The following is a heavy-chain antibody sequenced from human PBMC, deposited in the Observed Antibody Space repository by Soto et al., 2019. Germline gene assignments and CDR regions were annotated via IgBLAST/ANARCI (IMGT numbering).Heavy chain of an antibody. J-gene: IGHJ4*02. CDR1: GFSLRDYY. V-gene: IGHV3-11*01. CDR2: ISPGGDII. CDR3: TRDPRMTDF. Sequence: GGSLRLSCAASGFSLRDYYMTWIRQAPGKGLELLSYISPGGDIIKYADPVRGRFIISRDNAKNSLYLHMNSLRAEDTAVYYCTRDPRMTDFWGQGTLVTVSS.